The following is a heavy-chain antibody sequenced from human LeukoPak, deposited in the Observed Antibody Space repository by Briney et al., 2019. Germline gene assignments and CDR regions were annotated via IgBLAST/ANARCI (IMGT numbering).Heavy chain of an antibody. CDR2: ISGSGVST. V-gene: IGHV3-23*01. CDR1: GFTFSNYG. CDR3: VGYCSSTSCYQEDWFDP. D-gene: IGHD2-2*01. Sequence: GGTLRLSCAASGFTFSNYGMSWVRQAPGKGLEWVSAISGSGVSTYYADSVKGRFTISRDNSKNTLYLQMNSLRAEDTAVYYCVGYCSSTSCYQEDWFDPWGQGTLVTVSS. J-gene: IGHJ5*02.